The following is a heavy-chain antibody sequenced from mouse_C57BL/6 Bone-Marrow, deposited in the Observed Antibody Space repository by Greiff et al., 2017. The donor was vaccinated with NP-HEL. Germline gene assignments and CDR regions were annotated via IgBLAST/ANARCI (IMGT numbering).Heavy chain of an antibody. D-gene: IGHD1-1*01. J-gene: IGHJ4*01. V-gene: IGHV1-19*01. CDR2: INPYNGGT. Sequence: EVKLQESGPVLVKPGASVKMSCKASGYTFTDYYMNWVKQSHGKSLEWIGVINPYNGGTSYNQKFKGKATLTVDKSSSTAYMELNSLTSEDSAVYYCASHYYGSSYDAMDYWGQGTSVTVSS. CDR1: GYTFTDYY. CDR3: ASHYYGSSYDAMDY.